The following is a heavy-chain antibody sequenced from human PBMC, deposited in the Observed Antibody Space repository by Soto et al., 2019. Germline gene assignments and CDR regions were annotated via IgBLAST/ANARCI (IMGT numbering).Heavy chain of an antibody. CDR2: IASDGKDK. Sequence: QVQLVESGGGVVQPGRSLKLSCAASGFTFSNYAIHWVRQAPGKGLEWVAVIASDGKDKRYADSVKGRFTTSRDNSKNTVYLQMNSLRGDDTSVFYCANDGGLAAADYFFSYWGQGSLVTVST. CDR1: GFTFSNYA. D-gene: IGHD6-13*01. J-gene: IGHJ4*02. V-gene: IGHV3-30*18. CDR3: ANDGGLAAADYFFSY.